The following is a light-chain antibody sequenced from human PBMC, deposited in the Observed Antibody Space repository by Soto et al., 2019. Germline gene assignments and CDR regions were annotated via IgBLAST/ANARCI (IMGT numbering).Light chain of an antibody. CDR1: QSVSSNY. CDR3: QQYGDSLYT. Sequence: EIVLAQSPVTLSLSPGERATLSCRASQSVSSNYLAWYQQKPGQAPRLLIYGASSRATDIPDRFSGTGSGTDFTLTISRLEPEDFAVYYCQQYGDSLYTFGRGTKVEIK. J-gene: IGKJ4*01. CDR2: GAS. V-gene: IGKV3-20*01.